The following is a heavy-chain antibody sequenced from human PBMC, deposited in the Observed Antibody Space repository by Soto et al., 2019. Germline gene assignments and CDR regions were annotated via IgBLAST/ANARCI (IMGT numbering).Heavy chain of an antibody. CDR1: GFTFSNYW. Sequence: GGSLRLSCAASGFTFSNYWMTWVRQAPGKGLEWVANIKEDGSEKHYVDSVEGRFTISRDNAKNSLYLQMNSLRVEDTAVYFCSRDVVVGAKALNYWGQGALVTVSS. V-gene: IGHV3-7*01. CDR3: SRDVVVGAKALNY. D-gene: IGHD2-15*01. CDR2: IKEDGSEK. J-gene: IGHJ4*02.